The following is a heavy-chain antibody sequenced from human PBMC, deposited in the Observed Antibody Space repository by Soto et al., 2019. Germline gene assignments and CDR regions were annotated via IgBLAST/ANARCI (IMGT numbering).Heavy chain of an antibody. CDR2: IYSGGST. D-gene: IGHD4-17*01. CDR3: ARDTPLHYGDYLLFDY. J-gene: IGHJ4*02. CDR1: GFTVSSNY. Sequence: GGSLRLSCAASGFTVSSNYMSWVRQAPGKGLEWVSVIYSGGSTYYADSVKGRFTISRDNSKNTLYLQMNSLRAEDTAVYYCARDTPLHYGDYLLFDYWGQGTLVTVSS. V-gene: IGHV3-66*01.